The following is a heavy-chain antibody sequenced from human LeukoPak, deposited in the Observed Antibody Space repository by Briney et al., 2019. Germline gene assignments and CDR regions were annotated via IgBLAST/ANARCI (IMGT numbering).Heavy chain of an antibody. J-gene: IGHJ4*02. CDR2: IYSTGST. D-gene: IGHD1-26*01. CDR3: ARHESAVGALFY. Sequence: SETLSLTCTVSGGSISRYYWSWIRQPPGKGLVWVGYIYSTGSTNSNPSLKSRVTISIDTSRNQFSLRLTSVTAADTAVYYCARHESAVGALFYWGQGTLVTVPS. CDR1: GGSISRYY. V-gene: IGHV4-59*08.